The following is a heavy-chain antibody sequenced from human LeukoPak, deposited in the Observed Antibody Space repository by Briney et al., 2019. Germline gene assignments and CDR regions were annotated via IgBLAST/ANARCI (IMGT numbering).Heavy chain of an antibody. J-gene: IGHJ3*02. CDR3: AKNLMYSSGFDAFDI. CDR1: GYTFSVYY. CDR2: ISAYIGST. V-gene: IGHV1-18*04. D-gene: IGHD3-22*01. Sequence: ASVKVSCTASGYTFSVYYIQWVRRAPGQGLEWMGWISAYIGSTNYAQKLRGRVTMTTDTSTNTAYMELRSLRSDDTAVYYCAKNLMYSSGFDAFDIWGQGTKVTVS.